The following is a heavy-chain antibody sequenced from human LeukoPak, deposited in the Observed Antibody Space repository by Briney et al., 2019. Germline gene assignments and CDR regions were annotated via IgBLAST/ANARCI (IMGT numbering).Heavy chain of an antibody. D-gene: IGHD6-6*01. J-gene: IGHJ4*02. V-gene: IGHV4-39*01. CDR3: AFVSRWSSSSPLDY. CDR2: IYYSGST. CDR1: GGSISSSSYY. Sequence: PSETLSLTCTVSGGSISSSSYYWGWIRQPPGKGLEWIGSIYYSGSTYYNPSLKSRVTISVDTSKNQFSLNLSSVTAADTAVNYCAFVSRWSSSSPLDYWGQGTLVTVSS.